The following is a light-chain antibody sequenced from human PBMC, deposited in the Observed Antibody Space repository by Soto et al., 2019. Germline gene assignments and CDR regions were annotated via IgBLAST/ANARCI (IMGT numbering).Light chain of an antibody. Sequence: EILLTQSPGTLSLSPGERATLSCRASQSVSSNDLDWYQQKSGQAPRLLIYGASSRATGIPDRFSGSRSGTDFTLTISKLEPEEFAVYYCLQYGNSPYAFGQGIELEI. CDR1: QSVSSND. V-gene: IGKV3-20*01. J-gene: IGKJ2*01. CDR3: LQYGNSPYA. CDR2: GAS.